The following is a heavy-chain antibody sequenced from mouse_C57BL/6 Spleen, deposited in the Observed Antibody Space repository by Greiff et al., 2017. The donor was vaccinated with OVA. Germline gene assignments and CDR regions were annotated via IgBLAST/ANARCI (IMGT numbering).Heavy chain of an antibody. CDR3: ARGLWGDYAMDY. CDR1: GYSFTGYF. D-gene: IGHD1-1*02. V-gene: IGHV1-20*01. CDR2: INPYNGDT. J-gene: IGHJ4*01. Sequence: EVQLQESGPELVKPGDSVKISCKASGYSFTGYFMNWVMQSHGKSLEWIGRINPYNGDTFYNQKFKGKAKLTVDKSSSTAHMELRSLTSEDSAVYYCARGLWGDYAMDYWGQGTSVTVSS.